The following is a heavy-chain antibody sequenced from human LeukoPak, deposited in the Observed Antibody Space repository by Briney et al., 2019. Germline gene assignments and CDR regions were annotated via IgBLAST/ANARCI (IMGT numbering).Heavy chain of an antibody. J-gene: IGHJ4*02. CDR3: ARVSCSGGSCYALYFDY. Sequence: SETLSLTCTVPGGSISSSSYYWGWIRQPPGKGLEWIGSIYYSGSTYYNPSLKSRVTISVDTSKNQFSLKLSSVTAADTAVYYCARVSCSGGSCYALYFDYWGQGTLVTVSS. D-gene: IGHD2-15*01. CDR2: IYYSGST. V-gene: IGHV4-39*07. CDR1: GGSISSSSYY.